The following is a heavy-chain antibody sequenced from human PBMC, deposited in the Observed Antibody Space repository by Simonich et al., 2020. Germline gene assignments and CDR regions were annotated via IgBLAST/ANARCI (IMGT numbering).Heavy chain of an antibody. J-gene: IGHJ4*02. CDR3: TRSQYSSSWYLIDY. CDR2: INYSGST. D-gene: IGHD6-13*01. Sequence: QVQLQESGPGLVKPSETLSLTCTVSGGSISSYYCSWIRQPPGKGLEWIGYINYSGSTNYNPSLKSRVTISVDTSKNQFSLKLSSVTAADTAVYYCTRSQYSSSWYLIDYWGQGTLVTVSS. CDR1: GGSISSYY. V-gene: IGHV4-59*12.